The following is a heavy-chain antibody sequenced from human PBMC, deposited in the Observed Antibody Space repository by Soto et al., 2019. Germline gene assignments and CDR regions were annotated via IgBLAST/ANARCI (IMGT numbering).Heavy chain of an antibody. CDR3: AKDRKEYYGSGSYQGN. CDR2: ISGSGGST. D-gene: IGHD3-10*01. V-gene: IGHV3-23*01. J-gene: IGHJ4*02. CDR1: GFTFSSYA. Sequence: GGSLRLSCAASGFTFSSYAMSWVRQAPGKGLEWVSAISGSGGSTYYADSVKGRFTISRDNSKNTLYLQMNSLRAEDTAVYYCAKDRKEYYGSGSYQGNWGQGTLVTVSS.